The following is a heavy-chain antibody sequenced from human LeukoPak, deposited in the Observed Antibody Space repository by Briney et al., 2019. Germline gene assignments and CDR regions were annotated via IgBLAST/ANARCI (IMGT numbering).Heavy chain of an antibody. CDR1: GFTFDDYA. J-gene: IGHJ1*01. Sequence: GGSLRLSCAASGFTFDDYAMHWVRQAPGKGLEWVTGISWNSGSIGYADSVKGRFTISRDNAKNSLYLQMNSLRAEDTALYYCAKDMAGQLWFFQHWGQGTLVTVSS. D-gene: IGHD5-18*01. CDR2: ISWNSGSI. CDR3: AKDMAGQLWFFQH. V-gene: IGHV3-9*01.